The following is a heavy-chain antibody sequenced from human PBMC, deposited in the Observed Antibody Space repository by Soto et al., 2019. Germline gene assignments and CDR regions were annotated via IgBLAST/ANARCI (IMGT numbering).Heavy chain of an antibody. J-gene: IGHJ4*02. D-gene: IGHD3-10*01. V-gene: IGHV4-30-2*01. CDR1: GGSISSGGYS. CDR2: IYHSGST. Sequence: QLQLQESGSGLVKPSQTLSLTCAVSGGSISSGGYSWSWIRQPPGKGLEWIGYIYHSGSTYYNPSLKSRVTISVDRSKNQFSPKLSSVTAADTPVYYCARAQLRGVIDYWGQGTLVTVSS. CDR3: ARAQLRGVIDY.